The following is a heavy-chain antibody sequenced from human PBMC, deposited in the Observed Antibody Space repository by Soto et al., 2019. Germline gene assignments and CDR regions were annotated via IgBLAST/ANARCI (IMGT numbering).Heavy chain of an antibody. CDR1: GYTLNEVA. V-gene: IGHV1-24*01. D-gene: IGHD4-17*01. CDR2: FDPDEAET. J-gene: IGHJ1*01. Sequence: QLQLVQSGAEVKKPGASVKVSCKVSGYTLNEVAMHWVRQAPGKGLEWLGGFDPDEAETIYAQHFQGRVTMTEDTSTDTVYMELSSLRSEDTALYFCTTYHGDYNFEHRGQGTLVTVSS. CDR3: TTYHGDYNFEH.